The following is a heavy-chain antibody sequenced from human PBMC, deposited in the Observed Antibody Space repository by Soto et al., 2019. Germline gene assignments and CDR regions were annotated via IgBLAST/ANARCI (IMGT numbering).Heavy chain of an antibody. CDR2: INGNSGGT. V-gene: IGHV1-2*02. CDR3: ASASSGFCPY. J-gene: IGHJ4*02. CDR1: GHTFTGYY. Sequence: QVQLVQSGAEVKKPGASVIVSCKASGHTFTGYYIHWVRQSPGQGLEWIGWINGNSGGTNYAQKLEGRVTVTRDTSTSTAYMELSRLRSDDTAMYYCASASSGFCPYWGQGTLVTVSS. D-gene: IGHD3-22*01.